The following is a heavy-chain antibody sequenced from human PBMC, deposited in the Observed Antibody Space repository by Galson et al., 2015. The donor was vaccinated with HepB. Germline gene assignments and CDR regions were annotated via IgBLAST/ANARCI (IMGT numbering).Heavy chain of an antibody. CDR3: ARSSSSWGNFDY. Sequence: SLRLSCAASGFTFSSYAMHWVRQAPGKGLEWVAVIPFDGSNKYYADSVKGRFTISRDNSKNTLYLQMNSLRPEDTAVYYCARSSSSWGNFDYWGQGTLVTVSS. D-gene: IGHD6-13*01. CDR1: GFTFSSYA. CDR2: IPFDGSNK. J-gene: IGHJ4*02. V-gene: IGHV3-30-3*01.